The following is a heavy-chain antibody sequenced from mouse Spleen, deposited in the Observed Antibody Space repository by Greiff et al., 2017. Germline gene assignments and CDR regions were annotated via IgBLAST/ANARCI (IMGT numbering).Heavy chain of an antibody. CDR2: INPSSGYT. V-gene: IGHV1-7*01. CDR1: GYTFTSYW. Sequence: VMLVESGAELAKPGASVKLSCKASGYTFTSYWMHWVKQRPGQGLEWIGYINPSSGYTKYNQKFKDKATLTADKSSSTAYMQLSSLTYEDSAVYYCARGNDYSNYYFDYWGQGTTLTVSS. J-gene: IGHJ2*01. CDR3: ARGNDYSNYYFDY. D-gene: IGHD2-5*01.